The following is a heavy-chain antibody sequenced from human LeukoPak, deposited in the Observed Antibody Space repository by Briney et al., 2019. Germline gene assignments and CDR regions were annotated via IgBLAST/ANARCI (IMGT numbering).Heavy chain of an antibody. CDR3: ARVPPLGYCSGGSCYSDAFDI. J-gene: IGHJ3*02. D-gene: IGHD2-15*01. CDR1: GGSFSGYY. V-gene: IGHV4-34*01. Sequence: SETLSLTCAVYGGSFSGYYWSWIRQPPGKGPEWIGEINYSGRTNYNPSLKSRVTISVDTSKNQFSLTLTSVTAADTAVYYCARVPPLGYCSGGSCYSDAFDIWGQGTMVTVSS. CDR2: INYSGRT.